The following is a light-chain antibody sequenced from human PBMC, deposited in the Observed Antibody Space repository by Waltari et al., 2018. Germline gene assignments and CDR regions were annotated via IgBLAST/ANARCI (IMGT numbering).Light chain of an antibody. J-gene: IGLJ2*01. CDR1: SLRSYY. Sequence: SSELTQDPAVSVALGQTVRITCQGDSLRSYYASWYQQKPGQAPVLVIYGKNNRPSGIPDRFSGSTSGNTASLTISGAHAEDEADYYCNSRDTSGNQVVFGGGTKLTVL. CDR3: NSRDTSGNQVV. CDR2: GKN. V-gene: IGLV3-19*01.